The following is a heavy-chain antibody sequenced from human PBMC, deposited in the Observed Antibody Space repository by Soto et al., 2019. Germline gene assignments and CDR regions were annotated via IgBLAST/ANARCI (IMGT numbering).Heavy chain of an antibody. Sequence: GSLKISCKGSGYSFTNYWIGWVRQMPGKGLEWMGVIYPGDSDTRYSPSFQGQVTISADKSTSTAYLQWSSLKASDTAMYYCARHLRRDGYSYYFDYWGQGALVTVSS. V-gene: IGHV5-51*01. J-gene: IGHJ4*02. CDR3: ARHLRRDGYSYYFDY. CDR1: GYSFTNYW. CDR2: IYPGDSDT. D-gene: IGHD5-18*01.